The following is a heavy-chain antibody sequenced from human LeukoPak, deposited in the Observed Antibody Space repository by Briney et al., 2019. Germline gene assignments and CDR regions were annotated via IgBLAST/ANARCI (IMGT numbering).Heavy chain of an antibody. V-gene: IGHV3-33*01. Sequence: GGSLRLSCTASGFTFSNYGMHWVRQAPGKGLEWVAIICGDGSNKYYADSVKGRFTISRDNSKNTLYLQMNSLRAEDTAVYYCAREGEGYYDAFDIWGQGTMVTVSS. CDR3: AREGEGYYDAFDI. J-gene: IGHJ3*02. D-gene: IGHD3-16*01. CDR2: ICGDGSNK. CDR1: GFTFSNYG.